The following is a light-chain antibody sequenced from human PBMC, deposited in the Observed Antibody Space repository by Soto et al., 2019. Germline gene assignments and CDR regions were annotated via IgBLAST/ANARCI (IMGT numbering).Light chain of an antibody. J-gene: IGKJ3*01. CDR1: QSISSY. V-gene: IGKV1-39*01. CDR2: AAS. Sequence: DIQMTQSPSSLSVSIGDRVTITCRASQSISSYLNWYQQKPGKAPKLLIYAASSLQSGVPSRFSGSGSGTDFTLTISSLQPEDFATYYCQQSHSIPFTFGPGTNVDIK. CDR3: QQSHSIPFT.